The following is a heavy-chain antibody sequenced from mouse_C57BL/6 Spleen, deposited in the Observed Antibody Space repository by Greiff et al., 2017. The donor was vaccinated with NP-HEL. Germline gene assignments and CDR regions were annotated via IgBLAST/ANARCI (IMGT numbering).Heavy chain of an antibody. D-gene: IGHD2-3*01. V-gene: IGHV14-2*01. Sequence: EVQLQQSGAELVKPGASVKLSCTASGFNIKDYYMHWVKQRTEQGLEWLGRIDPEDGETKYAPKFQGKATITADTSSNTAYLQISSLTSEDTAVYDCARGRWLLLYFDYWGQGTTLTVSS. CDR2: IDPEDGET. CDR1: GFNIKDYY. J-gene: IGHJ2*01. CDR3: ARGRWLLLYFDY.